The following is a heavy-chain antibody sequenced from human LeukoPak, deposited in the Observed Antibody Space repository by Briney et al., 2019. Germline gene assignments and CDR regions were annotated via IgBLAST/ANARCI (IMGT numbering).Heavy chain of an antibody. Sequence: GGSLRLSCEASGFTFSSYNMNWVRQVPGKGLEWISYFSSSPNTIYYADSVKGRFTISRDNAKHSLYLQMNSLRAEDTAVYYCAREGYRPYFDYWGQGTLVTVSS. CDR1: GFTFSSYN. CDR3: AREGYRPYFDY. V-gene: IGHV3-48*04. CDR2: FSSSPNTI. J-gene: IGHJ4*02. D-gene: IGHD6-13*01.